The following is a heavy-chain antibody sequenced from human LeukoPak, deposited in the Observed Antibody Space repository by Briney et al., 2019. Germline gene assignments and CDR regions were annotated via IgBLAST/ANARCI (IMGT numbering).Heavy chain of an antibody. Sequence: GGSLRLSCAASGFTFSSYGTHWVRQAPGKGLEWVAVIWYDGSNKYYADSVKGRFTISRDNSKDTLYLQMNSLRAEDTAVYYCARVVSSTSFLEGYWFDPWGQGTLVTVSS. J-gene: IGHJ5*02. V-gene: IGHV3-33*01. CDR3: ARVVSSTSFLEGYWFDP. CDR1: GFTFSSYG. CDR2: IWYDGSNK. D-gene: IGHD2-2*01.